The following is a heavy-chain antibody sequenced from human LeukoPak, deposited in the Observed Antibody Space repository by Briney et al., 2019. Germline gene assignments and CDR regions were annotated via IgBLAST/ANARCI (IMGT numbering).Heavy chain of an antibody. D-gene: IGHD5-24*01. V-gene: IGHV3-11*04. CDR2: ISSSSSTI. Sequence: KAGGSLRLSCAASGFTFSDYYMSWIRQAPGKGLEWVSYISSSSSTIYYADSVKGRFTISRDNAKNSLYLQMNSLRDEDTAVYYCARDERWLQLMTHSPDAFDIWGQGTMVTVSS. CDR3: ARDERWLQLMTHSPDAFDI. CDR1: GFTFSDYY. J-gene: IGHJ3*02.